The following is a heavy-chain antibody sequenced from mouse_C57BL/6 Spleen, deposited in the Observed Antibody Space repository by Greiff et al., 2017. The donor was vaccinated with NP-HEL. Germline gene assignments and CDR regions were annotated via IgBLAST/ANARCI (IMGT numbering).Heavy chain of an antibody. D-gene: IGHD2-4*01. J-gene: IGHJ1*03. Sequence: QLQQSGPELVKPGASVKISCKASGYTFTDYYMNWVKQSHGKSLEWIGDINPNNGGTSYNQKFKGKATLTVDKSSSTAYMELRSLTSEDSAVYYCARSGYDYDWYFDVWGTGTTVTVSS. CDR3: ARSGYDYDWYFDV. CDR2: INPNNGGT. V-gene: IGHV1-26*01. CDR1: GYTFTDYY.